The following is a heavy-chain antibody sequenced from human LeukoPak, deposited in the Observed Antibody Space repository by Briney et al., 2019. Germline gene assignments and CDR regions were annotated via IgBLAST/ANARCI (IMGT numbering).Heavy chain of an antibody. Sequence: GASVKVSCKVSGYTLTELSMHWVRQAPGKGLEWMGGFYPEDGETIYAQKFQGRVTMTEDTSTDTAYMELSSLRSEDTAVYYCATSVLLWFGEGRWFDPWGQGTPVTVSS. J-gene: IGHJ5*02. D-gene: IGHD3-10*01. CDR1: GYTLTELS. CDR2: FYPEDGET. V-gene: IGHV1-24*01. CDR3: ATSVLLWFGEGRWFDP.